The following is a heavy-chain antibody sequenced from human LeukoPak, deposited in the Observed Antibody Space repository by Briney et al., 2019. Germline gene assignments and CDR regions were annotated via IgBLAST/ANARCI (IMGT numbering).Heavy chain of an antibody. CDR3: ARLGPASSGWPESFDY. CDR1: GFFFNAYW. D-gene: IGHD6-19*01. Sequence: LSGGSLGLSCAASGFFFNAYWMNWVRQAPGKGLEWVANIKRDGSEKYYVDSVKGRFTISRDNAKNSLDLQMNSLRVEDTAVYYCARLGPASSGWPESFDYWGQGTLVTVSS. J-gene: IGHJ4*02. V-gene: IGHV3-7*03. CDR2: IKRDGSEK.